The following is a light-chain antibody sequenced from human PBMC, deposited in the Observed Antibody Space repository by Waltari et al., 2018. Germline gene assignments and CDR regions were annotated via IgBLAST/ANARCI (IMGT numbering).Light chain of an antibody. J-gene: IGKJ4*01. CDR1: QSISSY. Sequence: DIQMTQAPSSLSASVGDGVTITCRASQSISSYVSWYQQKPGKAPKLLIYDASILQRGVPSRFRGSGSGTDFTLTVTSLQPEDSATYYCQQRHSAPLTFGGGTKVEIK. V-gene: IGKV1-39*01. CDR3: QQRHSAPLT. CDR2: DAS.